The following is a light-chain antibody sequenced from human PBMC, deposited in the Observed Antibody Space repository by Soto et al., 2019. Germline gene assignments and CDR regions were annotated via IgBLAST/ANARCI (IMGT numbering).Light chain of an antibody. CDR3: QPYNTYST. J-gene: IGKJ5*01. Sequence: RVNQAPSSSSATTGDRVTITCRASQGISSYLAWYQQKPGKAPKLLIYAASTLQSGVPARFSGSGSGTEFTLTISSMQPDDFATYYCQPYNTYSTFGQGTRLEIK. CDR2: AAS. V-gene: IGKV1-8*01. CDR1: QGISSY.